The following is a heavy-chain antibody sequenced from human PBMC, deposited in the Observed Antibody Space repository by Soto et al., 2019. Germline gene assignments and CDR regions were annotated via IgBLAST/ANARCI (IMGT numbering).Heavy chain of an antibody. V-gene: IGHV3-74*03. CDR3: XXXXXXXXXXXL. CDR2: ISRDGSST. J-gene: IGHJ3*01. Sequence: EVQLVESGGGLVQPGGSLRLSCAASGFTFSTYWTHWVRHVPGKGLVWVSRISRDGSSTTYADSVKGRFTISRDNAKNTVYLEMNSLRAEDTXXXXXXXXXXXXXXXXLWGQGTMVTVSS. CDR1: GFTFSTYW.